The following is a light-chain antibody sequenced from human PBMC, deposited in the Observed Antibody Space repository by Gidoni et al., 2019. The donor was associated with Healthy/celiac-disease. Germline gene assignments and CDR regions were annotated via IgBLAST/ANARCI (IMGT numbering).Light chain of an antibody. V-gene: IGKV1-39*01. Sequence: DIQMTQSPSSLSASVGDRVTITCRASQSISSYLNWYQQKPGKAPKLLIYAASSLQSGVPSRFSGSGSGTDFTLTISSLQPEDFVTYYCQQSYSTPLTFGGXTKVEIK. J-gene: IGKJ4*01. CDR1: QSISSY. CDR2: AAS. CDR3: QQSYSTPLT.